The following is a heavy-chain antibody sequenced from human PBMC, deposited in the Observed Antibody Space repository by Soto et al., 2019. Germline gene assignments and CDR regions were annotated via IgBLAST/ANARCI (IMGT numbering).Heavy chain of an antibody. D-gene: IGHD2-15*01. J-gene: IGHJ3*02. CDR1: GFTLSSHA. CDR2: ISHDGRNN. Sequence: QVQVVESGGGVVQPGGSLRLSCAASGFTLSSHAMHWVRQAPGKGLEWVAVISHDGRNNYYADSVKGRFSISRDNSKSTLSLQMNSLRAEDTAVYYCARDRDEHGGTSDAFDMWGQGTMVTVSS. V-gene: IGHV3-30*03. CDR3: ARDRDEHGGTSDAFDM.